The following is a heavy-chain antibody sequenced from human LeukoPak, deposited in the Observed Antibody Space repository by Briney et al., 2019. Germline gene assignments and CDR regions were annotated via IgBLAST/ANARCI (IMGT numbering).Heavy chain of an antibody. CDR3: AREFRTTTWSYDAFDL. Sequence: ASVKVSCKASGYTFTDYYMHWVRQAPGQGLEWVGWMNPKSGATNYAQRFQDRVTMTRNTSNNTSYMEPSRLASDDTAVYYCAREFRTTTWSYDAFDLWGQGTMVSVSS. CDR2: MNPKSGAT. V-gene: IGHV1-2*02. CDR1: GYTFTDYY. J-gene: IGHJ3*01. D-gene: IGHD1-1*01.